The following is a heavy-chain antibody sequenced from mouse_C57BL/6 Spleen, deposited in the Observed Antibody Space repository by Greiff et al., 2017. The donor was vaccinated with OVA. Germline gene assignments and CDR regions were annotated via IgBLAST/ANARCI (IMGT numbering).Heavy chain of an antibody. CDR2: IYPGDGDT. J-gene: IGHJ2*01. Sequence: QVQLQQSGPELVKPGASVKISCKASGYAFSSSWMNWVKQRPGKGLEWIGRIYPGDGDTTYNGKFKGKATLTADKSSSTAYMQLSSLTSEDSAVYFCARGDFDYWGQGTTLTVSA. CDR1: GYAFSSSW. CDR3: ARGDFDY. V-gene: IGHV1-82*01.